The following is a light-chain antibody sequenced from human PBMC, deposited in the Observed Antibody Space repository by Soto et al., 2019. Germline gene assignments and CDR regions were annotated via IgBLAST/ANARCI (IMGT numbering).Light chain of an antibody. V-gene: IGLV2-8*01. CDR2: EVS. Sequence: QSALTQPPSASGSPGQSVTISCTGTSSDVGGSNYVSWYQQHPGKAPKLMIYEVSKRPSGVPDRFSGSKSGNTASLTVSGLQAEDEADYYCSSYAGGNNVVFGGGTKVTVL. CDR3: SSYAGGNNVV. CDR1: SSDVGGSNY. J-gene: IGLJ2*01.